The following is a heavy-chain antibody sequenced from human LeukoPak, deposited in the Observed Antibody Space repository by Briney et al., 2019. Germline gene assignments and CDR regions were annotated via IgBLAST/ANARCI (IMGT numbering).Heavy chain of an antibody. CDR2: IYSGDTT. V-gene: IGHV3-66*01. D-gene: IGHD3-10*01. J-gene: IGHJ4*02. Sequence: GGSLRLSCAASGFTVSSNYMSWVRQAPGKGLEWVSIIYSGDTTFYADSVRGKFTISRDNSKNTLYLQMNSLRAEDTAVYYCASILRSSSGYYFDYWGQGTLVTVSS. CDR1: GFTVSSNY. CDR3: ASILRSSSGYYFDY.